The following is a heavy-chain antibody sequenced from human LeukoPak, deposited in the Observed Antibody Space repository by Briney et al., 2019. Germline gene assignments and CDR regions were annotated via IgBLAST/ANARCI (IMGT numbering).Heavy chain of an antibody. CDR3: TRDCVAAGCNYYYGMDV. D-gene: IGHD6-13*01. CDR1: GFTFSDHY. J-gene: IGHJ6*02. Sequence: GGSLRLSCAASGFTFSDHYMDWVRQAPGKGLEWVGFIRSKAYGGTTEYAASVKGRFTISRDESKSIAYLQMNSLKTEDTAVYYCTRDCVAAGCNYYYGMDVWGQGTTVTVSS. V-gene: IGHV3-49*04. CDR2: IRSKAYGGTT.